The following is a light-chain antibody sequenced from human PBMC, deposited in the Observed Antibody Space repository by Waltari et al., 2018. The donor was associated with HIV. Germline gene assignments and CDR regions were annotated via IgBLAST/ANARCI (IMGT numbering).Light chain of an antibody. CDR3: QSYDNSLGVV. J-gene: IGLJ2*01. CDR2: GST. V-gene: IGLV1-40*01. CDR1: SPNIGPRYA. Sequence: HSVPTPPPPILGAPPLSVTTARTGGSPNIGPRYALHRYQPFLSTALKLHIYGSTNRPSGVPDRFSGSKSGTSASLAITGLQAEDEADYYCQSYDNSLGVVFGGGTKLTVL.